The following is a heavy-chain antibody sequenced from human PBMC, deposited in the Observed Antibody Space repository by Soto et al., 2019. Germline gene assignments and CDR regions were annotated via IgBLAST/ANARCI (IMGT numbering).Heavy chain of an antibody. Sequence: ASETLSLTCTVSGGSISSGGYYWSWIRQHPGKGLEWIGYIYYSGSTYYNPSLKSRVTISVDTSKNQFSLKLSSVTAADTAVYYCARRTTVTTIFDYWGQGTLVTVSS. V-gene: IGHV4-31*03. CDR1: GGSISSGGYY. CDR3: ARRTTVTTIFDY. D-gene: IGHD4-17*01. J-gene: IGHJ4*02. CDR2: IYYSGST.